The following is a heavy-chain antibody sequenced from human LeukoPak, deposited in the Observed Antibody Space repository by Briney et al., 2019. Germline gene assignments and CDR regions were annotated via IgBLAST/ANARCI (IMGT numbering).Heavy chain of an antibody. CDR3: ARNGGYSYGYEFDY. J-gene: IGHJ4*02. Sequence: SVTVSCKASGGTFSSYAISWVRQAPGQGLEWMGGIIPIFGTANYAQKFQGRVTITADESTGTAYMELSSLRSEDTAVYYCARNGGYSYGYEFDYWGQGTLVTVSS. CDR2: IIPIFGTA. V-gene: IGHV1-69*13. CDR1: GGTFSSYA. D-gene: IGHD5-18*01.